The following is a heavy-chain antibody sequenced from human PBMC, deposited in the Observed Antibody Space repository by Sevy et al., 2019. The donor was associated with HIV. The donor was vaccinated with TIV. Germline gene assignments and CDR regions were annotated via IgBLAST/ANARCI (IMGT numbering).Heavy chain of an antibody. CDR3: ARDPSPGITAIQDY. Sequence: GGSLRLSCTASGFTFSSFSMSWARQAPGKGLEWVASINSRSTYIYHAYPVKGRFTISRDNAKNSLYLQMNSLRAEDTAVYYCARDPSPGITAIQDYWGPGTLVTVSS. J-gene: IGHJ4*02. D-gene: IGHD2-21*02. V-gene: IGHV3-21*01. CDR1: GFTFSSFS. CDR2: INSRSTYI.